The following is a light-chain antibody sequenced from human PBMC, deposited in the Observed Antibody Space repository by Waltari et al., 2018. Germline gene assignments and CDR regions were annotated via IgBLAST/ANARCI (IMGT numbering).Light chain of an antibody. CDR2: GAY. Sequence: EIVLTQSPGTLSLSPGERATLSCRASQSVGSHYLAWYQQMPGHAPMVLIYGAYSRATGIPDRFSGSGSGTEFTLTISRLEPEDFAVYYCQHYGSLPPYTFGQGTKLEIK. V-gene: IGKV3-20*01. J-gene: IGKJ2*01. CDR3: QHYGSLPPYT. CDR1: QSVGSHY.